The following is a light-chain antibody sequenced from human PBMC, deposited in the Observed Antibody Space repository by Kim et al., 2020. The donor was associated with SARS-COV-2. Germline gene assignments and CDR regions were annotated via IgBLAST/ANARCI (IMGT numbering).Light chain of an antibody. V-gene: IGKV3-20*01. Sequence: EIVLTQSPDTLSLSPGERATLSCRASQSISSTYLGWYQQKPGQAPRLLIYGATSRATGIPDRFSGSGSGTDFTLTISRLEPEDFAMYYCQHYGSPRYTFGQGTNLEI. CDR3: QHYGSPRYT. J-gene: IGKJ2*01. CDR2: GAT. CDR1: QSISSTY.